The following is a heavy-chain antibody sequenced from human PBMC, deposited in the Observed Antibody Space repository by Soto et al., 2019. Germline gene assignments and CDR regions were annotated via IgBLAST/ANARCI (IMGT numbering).Heavy chain of an antibody. CDR1: GGSISSYY. J-gene: IGHJ3*02. CDR3: ARHFTYGYYAGCAFDI. Sequence: QVQLQESGPGLVKPSETLSLTCTVSGGSISSYYWSWIRQPPGKGLEWIGYIYYSGSTNYNPSLKSRVTISVDTSKNQFSLKLSSVTAADTAVYYCARHFTYGYYAGCAFDIWGQGTMVTVSS. D-gene: IGHD4-17*01. V-gene: IGHV4-59*08. CDR2: IYYSGST.